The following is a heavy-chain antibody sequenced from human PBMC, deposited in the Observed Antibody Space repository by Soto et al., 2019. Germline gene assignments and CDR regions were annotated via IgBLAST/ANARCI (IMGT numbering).Heavy chain of an antibody. V-gene: IGHV5-51*01. D-gene: IGHD3-10*01. Sequence: PGESLKISCMGSGYKVSTWHNFTSYWIAWVRQMPGEGLEWMGIIYPGDSDTRYSPSFQGQVTISADKSINSVYLQWSSLKASDTARYYCARHILWFGEPLYFDYWGQGTLVTVSS. CDR3: ARHILWFGEPLYFDY. J-gene: IGHJ4*02. CDR2: IYPGDSDT. CDR1: GYKVSTWHNFTSYW.